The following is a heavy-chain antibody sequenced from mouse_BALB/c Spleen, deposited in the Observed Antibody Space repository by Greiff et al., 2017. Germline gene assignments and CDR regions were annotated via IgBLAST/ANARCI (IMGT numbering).Heavy chain of an antibody. CDR1: GFSLTGYG. CDR2: IWGDGST. D-gene: IGHD1-1*01. V-gene: IGHV2-6-7*01. Sequence: VMLVESGPGLVAPSQSLSITCTVSGFSLTGYGVNWVRQPPGKGLEWLGMIWGDGSTDYNSALKSRLSISKDNSKSQVFLKMNSLQTDDTARYYCARGPLYYYGSSSFFDYWGQGTTLTVSS. J-gene: IGHJ2*01. CDR3: ARGPLYYYGSSSFFDY.